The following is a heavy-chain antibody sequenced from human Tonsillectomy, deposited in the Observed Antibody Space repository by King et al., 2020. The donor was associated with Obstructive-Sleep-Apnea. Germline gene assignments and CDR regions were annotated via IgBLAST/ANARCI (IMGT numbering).Heavy chain of an antibody. D-gene: IGHD2-2*01. J-gene: IGHJ4*02. CDR3: ARDRCSSTSCYERAFDY. CDR1: GFTFSTYA. CDR2: ISYDGSNK. V-gene: IGHV3-30-3*01. Sequence: VQLVESGGGVVQPGGSLRLSCAASGFTFSTYAMHWVRQAPGKGLEWVAVISYDGSNKYYADSVKGRFTLSRDKSKNTLYLQMNSLRAEDTAVYYCARDRCSSTSCYERAFDYWGQGTLVTVSS.